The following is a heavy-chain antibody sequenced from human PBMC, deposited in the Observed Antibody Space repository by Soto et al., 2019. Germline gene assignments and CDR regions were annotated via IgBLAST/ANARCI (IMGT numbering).Heavy chain of an antibody. Sequence: QVQLVQSGAEVKKPGSSVTVSCKASGDTFTFYSINWGRQAPGLGLEWMGRINPILSMSNYAQRFQGRVTMTADKSTSTAYMELSSLRSEDTAMYYCASSYGSGYRAFDYWGQGALVTVSS. V-gene: IGHV1-69*02. CDR2: INPILSMS. J-gene: IGHJ4*02. CDR1: GDTFTFYS. CDR3: ASSYGSGYRAFDY. D-gene: IGHD3-10*01.